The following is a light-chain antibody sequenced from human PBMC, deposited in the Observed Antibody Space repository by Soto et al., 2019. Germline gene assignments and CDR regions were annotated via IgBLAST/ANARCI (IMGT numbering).Light chain of an antibody. V-gene: IGLV1-40*01. CDR2: DNN. CDR3: QSYDTRLSGYV. Sequence: SVLTQSPSVSRAPGQRVTLSCTGSSSNIGAGYDVHWYQQLPGAAPKLLIYDNNNRPSGVPDRFSGSKSGASASLAITGLQAEDEADYYCQSYDTRLSGYVFGTGTQVTVL. CDR1: SSNIGAGYD. J-gene: IGLJ1*01.